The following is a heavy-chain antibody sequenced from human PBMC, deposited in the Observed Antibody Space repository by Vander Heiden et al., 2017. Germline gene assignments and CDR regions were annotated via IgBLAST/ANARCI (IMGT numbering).Heavy chain of an antibody. V-gene: IGHV3-23*01. J-gene: IGHJ4*02. CDR2: ISGSGGST. Sequence: EVQLLESGGGLVQPGGSLRLSCAASGFTFRIYAMSWVRPAPGKGLEWVSAISGSGGSTYYADSVKGRFTISRDNSKNTLYLQMNSLRAEDTAVYYCAKGNTKDYYDSSGYYYWGQGTLVTVSS. CDR3: AKGNTKDYYDSSGYYY. CDR1: GFTFRIYA. D-gene: IGHD3-22*01.